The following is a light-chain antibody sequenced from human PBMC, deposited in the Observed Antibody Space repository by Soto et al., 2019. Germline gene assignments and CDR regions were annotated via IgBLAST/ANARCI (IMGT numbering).Light chain of an antibody. CDR3: QQRTNWPPFT. Sequence: EIVLTQSPATLSLSPGERATLSCRASQSVGTDLAWYQQKPGQAPRLLIYDASIRATGILARFSGSGSGTDFTLTISSLEPEDFAVYYCQQRTNWPPFTFGGGTKVEIK. CDR2: DAS. J-gene: IGKJ4*01. V-gene: IGKV3-11*01. CDR1: QSVGTD.